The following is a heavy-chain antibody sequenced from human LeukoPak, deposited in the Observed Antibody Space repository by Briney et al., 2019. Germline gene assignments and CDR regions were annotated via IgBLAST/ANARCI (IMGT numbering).Heavy chain of an antibody. CDR1: GGTFSSYA. J-gene: IGHJ4*02. D-gene: IGHD3-10*01. CDR2: IIPIFGTA. CDR3: ARVSRWFGELSDH. Sequence: ASVKVSCKASGGTFSSYAISWVRQSPGQGLEWMGGIIPIFGTANYAQKFQGRVTITADESTSTAYMELSSLRSEDTAVYYCARVSRWFGELSDHWGQGTLVNVSS. V-gene: IGHV1-69*13.